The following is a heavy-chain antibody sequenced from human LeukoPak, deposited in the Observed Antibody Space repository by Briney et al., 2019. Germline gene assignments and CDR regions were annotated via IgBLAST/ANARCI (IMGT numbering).Heavy chain of an antibody. V-gene: IGHV1-2*02. D-gene: IGHD4-17*01. CDR1: GYTFTGYY. Sequence: ASVKVSCKASGYTFTGYYMHWVRQAPGQGLEWMGWINPNSGGTNYAQKLQGRVTMTTDTSTSTAYMELRSLRSDDTAVYYCARGRGDPDYYYYYYMDVWGKGTTVTVSS. CDR2: INPNSGGT. CDR3: ARGRGDPDYYYYYYMDV. J-gene: IGHJ6*03.